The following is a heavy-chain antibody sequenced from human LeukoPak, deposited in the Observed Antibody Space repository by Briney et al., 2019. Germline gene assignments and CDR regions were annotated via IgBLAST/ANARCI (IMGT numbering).Heavy chain of an antibody. J-gene: IGHJ4*02. CDR2: INHSGST. D-gene: IGHD1-26*01. Sequence: SETLSLTCAVYGGSFSGYYWSWIRQPPGKGLEWIGEINHSGSTNYNPSLKSRVTISVDTSKNQFSLKLSSVTAADTAVYYCASYSGDTYYFDYWGQGTLVTVSS. CDR3: ASYSGDTYYFDY. CDR1: GGSFSGYY. V-gene: IGHV4-34*01.